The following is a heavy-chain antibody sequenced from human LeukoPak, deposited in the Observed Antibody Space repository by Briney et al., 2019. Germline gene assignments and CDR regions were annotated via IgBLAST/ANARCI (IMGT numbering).Heavy chain of an antibody. V-gene: IGHV3-11*01. Sequence: GGSLRLSCAASGFTVSSNYMSWVRQAPGKGLEWVSYISSSVSTIYYADSVKGRFTISRDNSKNTLYLQMNSLRAEDTAVYYCARGGSYLSAFDIWGQGTMVTVSS. D-gene: IGHD1-26*01. CDR3: ARGGSYLSAFDI. J-gene: IGHJ3*02. CDR2: ISSSVSTI. CDR1: GFTVSSNY.